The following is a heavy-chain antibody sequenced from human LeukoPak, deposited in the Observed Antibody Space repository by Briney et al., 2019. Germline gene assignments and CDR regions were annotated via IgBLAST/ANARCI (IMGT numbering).Heavy chain of an antibody. CDR1: GGSISSYY. V-gene: IGHV4-59*01. D-gene: IGHD2/OR15-2a*01. Sequence: SETLSLTCTVSGGSISSYYWSWIRQPPGKGLEWIGYIYYSGSTNYKPSLKSRVTISVDTSKNQFSLRLSSVTAADTAVYYCARQGISHWFDPWGQGTLVTVSS. J-gene: IGHJ5*02. CDR2: IYYSGST. CDR3: ARQGISHWFDP.